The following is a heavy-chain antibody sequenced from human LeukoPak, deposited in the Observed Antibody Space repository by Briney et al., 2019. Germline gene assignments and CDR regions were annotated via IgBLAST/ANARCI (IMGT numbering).Heavy chain of an antibody. J-gene: IGHJ4*02. CDR1: GGSISSSSYY. CDR2: IYYSGST. Sequence: SETLSLTCTVSGGSISSSSYYWGWIRQPPGKGLEWIGSIYYSGSTYYNPSLKSRLTMSVDTSKNHFSLKLSSVTAADTAVYYCARNPTGGYYYFDYWGQGMLVTVSS. CDR3: ARNPTGGYYYFDY. V-gene: IGHV4-39*02. D-gene: IGHD2-8*02.